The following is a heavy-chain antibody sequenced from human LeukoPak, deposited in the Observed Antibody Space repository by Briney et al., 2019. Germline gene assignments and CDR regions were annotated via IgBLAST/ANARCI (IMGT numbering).Heavy chain of an antibody. CDR1: GYSFTGYY. CDR2: INPNSGGT. Sequence: GASVKVSCKASGYSFTGYYLHWVRQAPGQGLEGMGRINPNSGGTNYAQKFQGRVTMTRDTSISTAYLELSRLTSDDTAVYYCARDEDGDYWGQGNLVTVSS. V-gene: IGHV1-2*06. J-gene: IGHJ4*02. CDR3: ARDEDGDY.